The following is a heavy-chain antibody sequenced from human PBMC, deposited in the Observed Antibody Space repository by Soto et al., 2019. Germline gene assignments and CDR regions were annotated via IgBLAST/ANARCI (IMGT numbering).Heavy chain of an antibody. CDR3: ARDLAGKRRKALYYYGMDV. V-gene: IGHV3-33*01. Sequence: QVQLVEPGGGVVQPGRSLRLSCAASGFTFSSYGMHWVRQAPGKGLEWVAVIWYDGSNKYYADSVKGRFTISRDNSKNTLYLQMNSLRAEDTAVYYCARDLAGKRRKALYYYGMDVWGQGTTVTVSS. J-gene: IGHJ6*02. CDR1: GFTFSSYG. CDR2: IWYDGSNK.